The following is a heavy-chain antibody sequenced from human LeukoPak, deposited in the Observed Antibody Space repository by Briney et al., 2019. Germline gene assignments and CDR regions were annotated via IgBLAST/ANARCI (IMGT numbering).Heavy chain of an antibody. J-gene: IGHJ4*02. CDR3: ARVKGGGSYSSSWYFDY. CDR2: ISSTSSYI. D-gene: IGHD6-13*01. V-gene: IGHV3-21*01. Sequence: GGSLRLSCAASGFTFSSYSMNWVRQAPGKGLEWVSSISSTSSYIYYADSVKGRFTISRDNSKNTLYLQMNSLRAEDTAVYYCARVKGGGSYSSSWYFDYWGQGTLVTVSS. CDR1: GFTFSSYS.